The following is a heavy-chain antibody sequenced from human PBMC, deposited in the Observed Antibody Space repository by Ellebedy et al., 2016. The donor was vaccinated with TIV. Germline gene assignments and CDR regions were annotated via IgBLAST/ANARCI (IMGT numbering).Heavy chain of an antibody. J-gene: IGHJ4*02. V-gene: IGHV5-51*01. D-gene: IGHD2-2*01. CDR1: GYSFTSYW. CDR3: ARLGGDIVVVPAAIPYYFDY. CDR2: IYPGDSDT. Sequence: GGSLRLSXKGSGYSFTSYWIGWVRQMPGKGLEWMGIIYPGDSDTRYSPSFQGQVTISADKSISTAYLQWSSLKASDTAMYYCARLGGDIVVVPAAIPYYFDYWGQGTLVTVSS.